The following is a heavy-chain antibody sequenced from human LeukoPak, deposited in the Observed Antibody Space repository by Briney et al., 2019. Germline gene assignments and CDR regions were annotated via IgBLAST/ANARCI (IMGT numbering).Heavy chain of an antibody. CDR1: GFTFSDYG. CDR2: FSGRGGST. D-gene: IGHD1-26*01. CDR3: AKNKGVGNNWFDP. J-gene: IGHJ5*02. Sequence: GGTLRLSCAASGFTFSDYGMSWVRQAPGKGLEWVSTFSGRGGSTYYADSVKGRLTLSRDNSKNTAYMQMNSLRAEDTAVYYCAKNKGVGNNWFDPWGQGTLVTVSS. V-gene: IGHV3-23*01.